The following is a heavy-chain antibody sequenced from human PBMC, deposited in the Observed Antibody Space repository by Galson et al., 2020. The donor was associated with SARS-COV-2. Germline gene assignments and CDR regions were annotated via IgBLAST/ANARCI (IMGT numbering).Heavy chain of an antibody. J-gene: IGHJ4*01. CDR3: AAQYRSDGLNIDC. Sequence: GESLKISCAASGFTFSSYSMNWVRQAPGKGLEWVSAISSSSSHIYYADSVKGRFTISRDNAKNSLYLQMNSLRAEDTAVYYCAAQYRSDGLNIDCWRHGTLVAVS. CDR1: GFTFSSYS. D-gene: IGHD6-19*01. V-gene: IGHV3-21*01. CDR2: ISSSSSHI.